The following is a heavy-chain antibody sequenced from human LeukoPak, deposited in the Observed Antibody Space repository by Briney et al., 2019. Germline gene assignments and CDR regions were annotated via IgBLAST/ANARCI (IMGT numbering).Heavy chain of an antibody. CDR3: ARSSGYYYSPEYYFDY. D-gene: IGHD3-22*01. J-gene: IGHJ4*02. Sequence: SETLSLTCTVSGGSISSYYWSWIRQPAGKGLEWIGRIYTSGSTNYNPSLKSRVTMSVDTSKNQFSLKLSSVTAADTAVYYCARSSGYYYSPEYYFDYWGQGTLVTVSS. CDR1: GGSISSYY. CDR2: IYTSGST. V-gene: IGHV4-4*07.